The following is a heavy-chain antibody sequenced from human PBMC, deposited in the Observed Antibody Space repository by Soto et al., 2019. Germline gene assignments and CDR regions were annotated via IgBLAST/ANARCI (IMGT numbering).Heavy chain of an antibody. CDR2: IYPGDPDA. CDR1: GYSFSTHW. J-gene: IGHJ4*02. V-gene: IGHV5-51*01. D-gene: IGHD3-16*01. CDR3: ARSQFDYVWGTSGYFDS. Sequence: PGESLKISCKGSGYSFSTHWVGWVRQMPGKGLEWMGIIYPGDPDARYSPSFKGQVTISVDESTTTAFLQWSSLKASDTAMYFCARSQFDYVWGTSGYFDSWGQGTLVTVSS.